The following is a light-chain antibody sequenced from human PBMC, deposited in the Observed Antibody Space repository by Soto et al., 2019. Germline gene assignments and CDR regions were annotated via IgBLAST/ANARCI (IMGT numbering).Light chain of an antibody. CDR1: QSVGSN. Sequence: EIVLTQSPDTLSVSPGERATLSCRASQSVGSNLAWYQQKPGQAPRLLIFAASTRATGIPARFSGSGSGTEFTLTISSLQSEDFVVYYCQQYNNWVTFGGGTKVDIK. J-gene: IGKJ4*01. CDR3: QQYNNWVT. V-gene: IGKV3D-15*01. CDR2: AAS.